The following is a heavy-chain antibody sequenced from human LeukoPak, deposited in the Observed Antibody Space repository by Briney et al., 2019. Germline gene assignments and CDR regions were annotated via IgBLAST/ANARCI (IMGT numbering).Heavy chain of an antibody. CDR3: AEDGIRRITIFGVVNPRLDY. CDR1: GFTFSSYG. D-gene: IGHD3-3*01. V-gene: IGHV3-30*18. CDR2: ISYDGSNK. J-gene: IGHJ4*02. Sequence: GGSLRLSCAASGFTFSSYGMHWVRQAPGKGLEWVAVISYDGSNKYYADSVKGRFTISRDNSKNTLYLQMNSLRAEDTAVYYCAEDGIRRITIFGVVNPRLDYWGQGTLVTVSS.